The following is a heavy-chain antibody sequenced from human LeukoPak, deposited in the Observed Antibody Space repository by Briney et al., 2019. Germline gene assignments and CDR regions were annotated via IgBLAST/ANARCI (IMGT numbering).Heavy chain of an antibody. CDR2: CYRSAST. D-gene: IGHD2-2*01. CDR1: GYSISSGDY. J-gene: IGHJ4*02. CDR3: ARDPPCMGSSCYLFAY. Sequence: PSETLSLTCTVSGYSISSGDYWGWRRRPTGKELEGIGRCYRSASTYYSPSLNRRGTISLDASKNQFSLQMNSVAAAAPTVYYSARDPPCMGSSCYLFAYWGQGILVTVSS. V-gene: IGHV4-38-2*02.